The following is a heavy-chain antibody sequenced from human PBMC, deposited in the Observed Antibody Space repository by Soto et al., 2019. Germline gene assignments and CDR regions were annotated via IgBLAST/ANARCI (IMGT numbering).Heavy chain of an antibody. V-gene: IGHV4-39*01. CDR3: ARSKSEKTYDSSGYVDY. D-gene: IGHD3-22*01. CDR2: IYYSGRT. J-gene: IGHJ4*02. CDR1: GGSITSSSYY. Sequence: SETLSLTCTVSGGSITSSSYYWGWIRQPPGKGLEWIGSIYYSGRTYYSQSLKSRVTISVDTSKNQLSLKLSSVTAAETAFYYFARSKSEKTYDSSGYVDYWGQGTLVTVSS.